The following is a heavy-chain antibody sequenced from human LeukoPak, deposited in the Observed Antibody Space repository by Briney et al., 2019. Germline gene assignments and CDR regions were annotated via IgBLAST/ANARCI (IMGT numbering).Heavy chain of an antibody. D-gene: IGHD3-22*01. CDR3: ARGHSLEYYYDSSGHDY. CDR2: INPSGGST. Sequence: ASVKVSCKASGYTFTSYYMHWVRQAPGQGLEWMGIINPSGGSTSYAQKFQGRVTMTRDTSTSTVYVELSSLRSEDTAVYYCARGHSLEYYYDSSGHDYWGQGTLVTVSS. V-gene: IGHV1-46*01. CDR1: GYTFTSYY. J-gene: IGHJ4*02.